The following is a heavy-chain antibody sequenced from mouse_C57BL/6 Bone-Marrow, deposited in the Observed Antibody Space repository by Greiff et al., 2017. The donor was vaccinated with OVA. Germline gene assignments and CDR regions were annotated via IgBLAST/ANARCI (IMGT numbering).Heavy chain of an antibody. CDR2: IYPYNGVS. V-gene: IGHV1-31*01. J-gene: IGHJ4*01. D-gene: IGHD5-1*01. CDR1: GYSFTGYY. Sequence: EVKLVESGPELVKPGASVKISCKASGYSFTGYYMHWVKQSHGNILDWIGYIYPYNGVSSYNQKFKGKATLTVDKSSSTAYMELRSLTSEDSAVYYCAREGYEYLYAMDYWGQGTSVTVSS. CDR3: AREGYEYLYAMDY.